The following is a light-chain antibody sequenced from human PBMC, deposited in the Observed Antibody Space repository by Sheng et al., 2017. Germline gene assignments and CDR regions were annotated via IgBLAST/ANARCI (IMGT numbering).Light chain of an antibody. V-gene: IGKV1-33*01. J-gene: IGKJ3*01. Sequence: DIQMTQSPSSLSASIGDRVTITCQASQDISTYLNWYQQKPGKAPKLLIYDASTLEAGVPSRFSGSGSGTDFSFTISSLQPEDFATYYCQQFDNLPPFTFGPGTKVDIK. CDR3: QQFDNLPPFT. CDR1: QDISTY. CDR2: DAS.